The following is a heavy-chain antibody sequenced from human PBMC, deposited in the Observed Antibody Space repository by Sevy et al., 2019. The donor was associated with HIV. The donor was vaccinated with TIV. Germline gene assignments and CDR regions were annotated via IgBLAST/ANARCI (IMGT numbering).Heavy chain of an antibody. CDR1: EFTFSSYS. Sequence: GGSLRLSCAASEFTFSSYSMNWVRQAPGKGLEWVSSISSSSSYIYYADSVKGRFTISRDNAKNSLYLQMNSLRAEDTAVYYCARGSVGATGKGMDVWGQGTTVTVSS. CDR3: ARGSVGATGKGMDV. J-gene: IGHJ6*02. CDR2: ISSSSSYI. D-gene: IGHD1-26*01. V-gene: IGHV3-21*01.